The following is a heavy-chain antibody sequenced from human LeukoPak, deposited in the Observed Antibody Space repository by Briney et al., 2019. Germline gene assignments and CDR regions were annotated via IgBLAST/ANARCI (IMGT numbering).Heavy chain of an antibody. Sequence: AASVKVSCKASGGTFSSYAISWVRQAPGQGLEWMGWISPYNGNTNYAQKLQGRLTLTTDTSTNTAYMELKSLGFDDSAVYFCARHYYGSGTYYHFDSWGPGTLVTVPS. J-gene: IGHJ4*02. CDR3: ARHYYGSGTYYHFDS. CDR2: ISPYNGNT. V-gene: IGHV1-18*01. D-gene: IGHD3-10*01. CDR1: GGTFSSYA.